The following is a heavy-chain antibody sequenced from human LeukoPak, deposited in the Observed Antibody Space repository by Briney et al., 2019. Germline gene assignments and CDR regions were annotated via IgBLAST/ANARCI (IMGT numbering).Heavy chain of an antibody. CDR3: ARGERLVLLEKVNWFDP. CDR2: INHSGST. D-gene: IGHD3-3*01. J-gene: IGHJ5*02. Sequence: PSETLSLTCAVYGGSFSGYYWSWIRQPPGKGLEWIGEINHSGSTNYNPSLKSRVTISVDTSKNQFSLKLSSVTAADTAVYYCARGERLVLLEKVNWFDPWGQGTLVTASS. CDR1: GGSFSGYY. V-gene: IGHV4-34*01.